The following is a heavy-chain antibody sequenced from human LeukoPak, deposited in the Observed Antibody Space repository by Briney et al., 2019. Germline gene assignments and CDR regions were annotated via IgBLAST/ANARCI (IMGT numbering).Heavy chain of an antibody. D-gene: IGHD6-13*01. CDR3: AKGGLTSSWYGDAFDI. J-gene: IGHJ3*02. Sequence: PGGSLRLSCAASRFTFSSYAMSWVRQAPGKGLEWVSAISGSGGSTYYADSVKGRFTISRDNSKNTLYLQMNSLRAEDTAVYYCAKGGLTSSWYGDAFDIWGQGTMVTVSS. CDR2: ISGSGGST. CDR1: RFTFSSYA. V-gene: IGHV3-23*01.